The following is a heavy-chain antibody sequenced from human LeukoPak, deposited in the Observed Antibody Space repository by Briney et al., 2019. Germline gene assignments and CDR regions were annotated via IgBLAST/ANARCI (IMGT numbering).Heavy chain of an antibody. Sequence: SETLSLTCTVSGGSISSYYWSWIRQPAGKGLEWIGRIYTSGSTNYNPSLKSRVTMLVDTSKNQFSLKLSSVTAADTAVYYCARAVVTAPYYYYYGMDVWGQGTTVTVSS. D-gene: IGHD5-18*01. V-gene: IGHV4-4*07. CDR3: ARAVVTAPYYYYYGMDV. CDR2: IYTSGST. J-gene: IGHJ6*02. CDR1: GGSISSYY.